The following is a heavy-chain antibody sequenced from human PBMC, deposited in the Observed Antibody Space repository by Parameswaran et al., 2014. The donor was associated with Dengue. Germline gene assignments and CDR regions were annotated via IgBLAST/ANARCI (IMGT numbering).Heavy chain of an antibody. CDR3: AEVDIVATDYYYGMDV. Sequence: GSLRLSCAASGFTFSSYAMSWVRQAPGKGLEWVSAISGSGGSTYYADSVKGRFTISRDNSKNTLYLQMNSLRAEDTAVYYCAEVDIVATDYYYGMDVWGQGTTVTVSS. D-gene: IGHD5-12*01. CDR1: GFTFSSYA. V-gene: IGHV3-23*01. J-gene: IGHJ6*02. CDR2: ISGSGGST.